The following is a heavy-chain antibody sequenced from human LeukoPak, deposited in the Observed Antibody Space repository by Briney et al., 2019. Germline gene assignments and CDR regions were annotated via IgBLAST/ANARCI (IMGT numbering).Heavy chain of an antibody. Sequence: ASVKVSCKASGYTFTSHYIHWVRQAPGQGPEWMGIMNPSGGSTSYAQKFQGRVTITADESTSTAYMELSSLRSEDTAVYYCAMSDSSGYYYFDYYYGMDVWGQGTTVTVSS. CDR2: MNPSGGST. V-gene: IGHV1-46*01. CDR3: AMSDSSGYYYFDYYYGMDV. J-gene: IGHJ6*02. CDR1: GYTFTSHY. D-gene: IGHD3-22*01.